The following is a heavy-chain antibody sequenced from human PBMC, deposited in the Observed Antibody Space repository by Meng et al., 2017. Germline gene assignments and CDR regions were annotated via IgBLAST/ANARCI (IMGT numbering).Heavy chain of an antibody. CDR1: GGTFSSYA. Sequence: QGKLVQPGAEVKKPGSSVKVSCKASGGTFSSYAISWVRQAPGQGLEWMGGIIPIFGTANYAQKFQGRVTITADESTSTAYMELSSLRSEDTAVYYCASLHCSGGSCYPPFDYWGQGTLVTVSS. J-gene: IGHJ4*02. CDR2: IIPIFGTA. CDR3: ASLHCSGGSCYPPFDY. D-gene: IGHD2-15*01. V-gene: IGHV1-69*01.